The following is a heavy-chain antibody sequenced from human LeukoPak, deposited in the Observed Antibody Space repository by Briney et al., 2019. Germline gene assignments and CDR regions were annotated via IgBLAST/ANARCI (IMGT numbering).Heavy chain of an antibody. Sequence: GSLRLSCTASGFTFGDYAMSWVRQPPGKGLEWIGEINHSGSTNYNPSLKSRVTISVDTSKNQFSLKLSSVTAADTAVYYCARGRYSYGRARTYYFDYWGQGTLVTVSS. D-gene: IGHD5-18*01. CDR2: INHSGST. CDR1: GFTFGDYA. J-gene: IGHJ4*02. CDR3: ARGRYSYGRARTYYFDY. V-gene: IGHV4-34*01.